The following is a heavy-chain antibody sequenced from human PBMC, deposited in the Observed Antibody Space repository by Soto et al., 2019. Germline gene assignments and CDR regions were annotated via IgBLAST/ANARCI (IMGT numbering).Heavy chain of an antibody. CDR3: AKGGSYFYYYGLDV. J-gene: IGHJ6*02. CDR2: ISGSGGSA. CDR1: GFTFSSYA. V-gene: IGHV3-23*01. Sequence: EVQLLESGGGLVQPGGSLRLSCAASGFTFSSYAMSWVRQAPGKGLEWVSAISGSGGSAYYADSVKGRFTISRDNSKDTLYLQMNSLRAEDTAVYYCAKGGSYFYYYGLDVWDQGTTVTVSS. D-gene: IGHD1-26*01.